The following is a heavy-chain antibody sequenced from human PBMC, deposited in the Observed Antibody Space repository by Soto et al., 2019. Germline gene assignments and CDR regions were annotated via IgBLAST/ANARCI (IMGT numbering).Heavy chain of an antibody. D-gene: IGHD3-10*01. CDR3: AISYFYCSGSYFGYYYGMGF. J-gene: IGHJ6*02. Sequence: ASVKVSCKASGYTFTSYATHWVRQAPGQRPEWMGWINAGIGDIEYSEKFQGRVTITRDTSISTAYMELSSLRSEDTAVYYCAISYFYCSGSYFGYYYGMGFCGQQTTDTGSS. V-gene: IGHV1-3*01. CDR2: INAGIGDI. CDR1: GYTFTSYA.